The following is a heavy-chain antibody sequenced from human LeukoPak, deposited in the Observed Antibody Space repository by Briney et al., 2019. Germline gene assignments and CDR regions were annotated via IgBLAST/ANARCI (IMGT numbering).Heavy chain of an antibody. CDR2: IYYSGST. CDR1: GASVSSGSYY. D-gene: IGHD5-18*01. CDR3: ARGSRGYSYG. V-gene: IGHV4-61*01. J-gene: IGHJ4*02. Sequence: SGTLSLTCTVSGASVSSGSYYWSWIRQPPGKGLEWIGYIYYSGSTNYNPSLKSRVTISVDTSKNQFSLKLSSVTAADTAVYYCARGSRGYSYGWGQGTLVTVSS.